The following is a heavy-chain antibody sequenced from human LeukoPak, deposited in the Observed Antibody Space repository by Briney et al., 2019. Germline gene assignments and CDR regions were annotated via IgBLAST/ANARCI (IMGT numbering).Heavy chain of an antibody. D-gene: IGHD3-9*01. CDR2: TYYRSKWYN. CDR3: ARAQKSYDILTGYYYYFDY. Sequence: SQTLSLTCAISGDSVSSNSAAWNWIRQSPSRGLEWLGRTYYRSKWYNDYAVSVKSRITINPDTSKNQFSLQLNSVTPEDTAVYYCARAQKSYDILTGYYYYFDYWGQGTLVTVSS. J-gene: IGHJ4*02. V-gene: IGHV6-1*01. CDR1: GDSVSSNSAA.